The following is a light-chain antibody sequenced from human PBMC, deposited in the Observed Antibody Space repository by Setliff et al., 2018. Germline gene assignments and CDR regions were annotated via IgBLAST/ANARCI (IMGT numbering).Light chain of an antibody. CDR3: QQYYSTLLT. V-gene: IGKV4-1*01. CDR2: WAS. J-gene: IGKJ3*01. Sequence: DIVMTQSPDSLAVSLGERATINCKSSQSVLYSSNNKNYLAWYQRKPGQPPKLLIYWASTRESGVPDRFSGSGSGTDFTLTISSLQAEDVAVYYCQQYYSTLLTFGSGTKVDIK. CDR1: QSVLYSSNNKNY.